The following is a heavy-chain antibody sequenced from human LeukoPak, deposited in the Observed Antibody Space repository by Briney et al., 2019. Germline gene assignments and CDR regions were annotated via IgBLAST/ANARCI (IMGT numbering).Heavy chain of an antibody. CDR3: ARQWSSGPAAIPDAFDI. CDR2: IYPGDSDT. V-gene: IGHV5-51*01. D-gene: IGHD2-2*01. CDR1: GYSFTSYW. J-gene: IGHJ3*02. Sequence: GESLKISCKGSGYSFTSYWIGWVRQMPGKGLEWMGIIYPGDSDTRYRPSFQGQVTISADKSISTAYLQWSSLKASDTAMYYCARQWSSGPAAIPDAFDIWGQGTMVTVSS.